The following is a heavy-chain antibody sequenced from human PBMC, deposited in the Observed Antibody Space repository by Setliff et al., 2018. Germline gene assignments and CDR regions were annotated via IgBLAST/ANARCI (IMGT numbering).Heavy chain of an antibody. J-gene: IGHJ4*02. CDR2: ISSSGSTI. CDR1: GFTFSDYY. V-gene: IGHV3-11*01. CDR3: ARDVDKVVAGTTVVMDY. D-gene: IGHD6-19*01. Sequence: GGSLRLSCAASGFTFSDYYMSWIRQAPGKGLEWVSYISSSGSTIYYADSVKGRFTISRDNAKNSLYLQMNSLRAEDTAVYYCARDVDKVVAGTTVVMDYWGQGTLVTVSS.